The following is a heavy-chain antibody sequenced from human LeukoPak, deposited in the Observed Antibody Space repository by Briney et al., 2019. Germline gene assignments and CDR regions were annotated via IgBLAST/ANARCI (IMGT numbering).Heavy chain of an antibody. D-gene: IGHD6-25*01. Sequence: SETLSLTCTVSGGSISSYYWSWIRQPPGKGLEWIGYIYTSGSTNYNPSLKSRVTISVDTSKNQFSLKLSSVTAADTAVYYCARQGRRAANYFDYLGQGTLVTGSS. CDR1: GGSISSYY. J-gene: IGHJ4*02. CDR2: IYTSGST. V-gene: IGHV4-4*09. CDR3: ARQGRRAANYFDY.